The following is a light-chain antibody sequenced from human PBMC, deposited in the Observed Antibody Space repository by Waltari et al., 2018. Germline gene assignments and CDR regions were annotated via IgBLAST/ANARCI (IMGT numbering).Light chain of an antibody. J-gene: IGKJ1*01. CDR1: QSLSTW. Sequence: DVQMTQSPSILSASVGDRVTITCRADQSLSTWLAWYQQKPGKAPKLLIYKASTLESGVPSRFSGSGSGTEFTLTINSLQPDDFATYHCQQYSRSPWTFGQGTKVEI. CDR3: QQYSRSPWT. V-gene: IGKV1-5*03. CDR2: KAS.